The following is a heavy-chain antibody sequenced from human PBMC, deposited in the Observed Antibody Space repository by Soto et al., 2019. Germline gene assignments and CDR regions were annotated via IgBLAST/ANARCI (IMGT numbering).Heavy chain of an antibody. D-gene: IGHD6-19*01. CDR3: ARDDSSGGAFDI. CDR1: GFTFSSYW. J-gene: IGHJ3*02. V-gene: IGHV3-48*01. Sequence: GGSLRLSCAASGFTFSSYWMHWVRQAPGKGLVWVSRINSSSSTIYYADSVKGRFTISRDNAKNSLYLQMNSLRAEDTAVYYCARDDSSGGAFDIWGQGTMVTVSS. CDR2: INSSSSTI.